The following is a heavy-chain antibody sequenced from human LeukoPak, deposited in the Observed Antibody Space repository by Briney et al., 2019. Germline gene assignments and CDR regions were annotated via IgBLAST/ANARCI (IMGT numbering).Heavy chain of an antibody. D-gene: IGHD6-19*01. V-gene: IGHV4-59*02. CDR1: GGSVSDYY. CDR3: ARAGGSGWYSRYAFDI. J-gene: IGHJ3*02. CDR2: VYYTGT. Sequence: SETLSLTCTVSGGSVSDYYWSWIRQSPGKGLEWIGYVYYTGTSYNPSLKSRVTISVDTSKNQFSLKLSSVTAADTAVYYCARAGGSGWYSRYAFDIWGQGTMVTVSS.